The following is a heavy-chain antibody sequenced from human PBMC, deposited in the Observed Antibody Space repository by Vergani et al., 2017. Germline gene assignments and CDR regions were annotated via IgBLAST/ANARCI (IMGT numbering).Heavy chain of an antibody. Sequence: VQLVESGGGLVKPGGSLRLSCAASGFTFSSYSMNWVRQAPGKGLEWVSSISSSSSYIYYADSVKGRFTISRDNAKNYLYLQMNSLRAEDTAVYYCARDSREYSYGYACDNWGQGTLVTVSS. V-gene: IGHV3-21*01. J-gene: IGHJ4*02. D-gene: IGHD5-18*01. CDR1: GFTFSSYS. CDR2: ISSSSSYI. CDR3: ARDSREYSYGYACDN.